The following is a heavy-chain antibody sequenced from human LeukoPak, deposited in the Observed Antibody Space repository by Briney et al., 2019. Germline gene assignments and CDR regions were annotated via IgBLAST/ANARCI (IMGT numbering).Heavy chain of an antibody. D-gene: IGHD4-17*01. Sequence: PGGSLRLSCAASGFTFSSYAMSWVRQAPGKGLEWVSAISGSGGSTYYADSVKGRFTISRDNSKNTLYLQMNCLRAEDTAVYYCAKDPKFYGDYAHFDLWGRGTLVTVSS. CDR2: ISGSGGST. CDR3: AKDPKFYGDYAHFDL. V-gene: IGHV3-23*01. J-gene: IGHJ2*01. CDR1: GFTFSSYA.